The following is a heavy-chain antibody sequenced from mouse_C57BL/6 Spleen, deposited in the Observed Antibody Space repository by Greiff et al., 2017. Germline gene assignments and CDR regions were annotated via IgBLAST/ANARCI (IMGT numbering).Heavy chain of an antibody. D-gene: IGHD1-1*01. CDR2: INPNNGGT. Sequence: EVKLMESGPELVKPGASVKIPCKASGYTFTDYNMDWVKQSHGKSLEWIGDINPNNGGTIYNQKFKGKATLTVDKSSRTAYMELRSLTSEDTAVYYCARYNYGSSYRAMDYWGQGTSVTVSS. CDR3: ARYNYGSSYRAMDY. J-gene: IGHJ4*01. CDR1: GYTFTDYN. V-gene: IGHV1-18*01.